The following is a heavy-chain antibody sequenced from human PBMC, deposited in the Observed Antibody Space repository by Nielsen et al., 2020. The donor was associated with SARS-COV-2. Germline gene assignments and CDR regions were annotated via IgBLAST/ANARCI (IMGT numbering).Heavy chain of an antibody. CDR3: ARVVSNYGLYYYYYMDV. V-gene: IGHV3-33*01. J-gene: IGHJ6*03. CDR2: IWYDGSNK. CDR1: GFTFSSYG. D-gene: IGHD4-11*01. Sequence: GESLKISCAASGFTFSSYGMHWVRQAPGKGLEWVAVIWYDGSNKYYADSVKGRFTISRDNSKNTLYLQMNSLRAEDTAVYYCARVVSNYGLYYYYYMDVWGKGTTVTVSS.